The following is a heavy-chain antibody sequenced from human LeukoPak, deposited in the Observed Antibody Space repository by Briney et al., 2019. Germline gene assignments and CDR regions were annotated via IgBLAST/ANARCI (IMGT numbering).Heavy chain of an antibody. CDR1: GFTFSGSA. Sequence: GGSLRLSCAASGFTFSGSAMHWVRQASGKGLEWVGRIRSKANSYATAYAASVKGRFTISRDDSKNTAYLQMNSLKTEDTAVYYCTRHDGPPASTTVTTGASNYYYYYMDVWGKGTTVTVSS. J-gene: IGHJ6*03. V-gene: IGHV3-73*01. CDR3: TRHDGPPASTTVTTGASNYYYYYMDV. D-gene: IGHD4-17*01. CDR2: IRSKANSYAT.